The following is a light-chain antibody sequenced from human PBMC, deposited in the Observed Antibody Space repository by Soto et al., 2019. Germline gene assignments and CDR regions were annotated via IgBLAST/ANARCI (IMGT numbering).Light chain of an antibody. CDR1: QSITEK. J-gene: IGKJ4*01. CDR2: GAS. CDR3: QQYGSSPLT. Sequence: IVMTQSPDTLSVSPGERATLSCRASQSITEKVVWYQQKSGQAPRLLIYGASSRATGIPDRFSGSGSGTDFTLTISRLEPEDFAVYYCQQYGSSPLTFGGGTKVDTK. V-gene: IGKV3-20*01.